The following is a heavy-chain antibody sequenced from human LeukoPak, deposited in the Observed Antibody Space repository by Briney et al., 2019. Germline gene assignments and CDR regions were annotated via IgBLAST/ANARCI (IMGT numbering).Heavy chain of an antibody. V-gene: IGHV3-53*01. CDR3: ASHARYYGMDV. Sequence: GGSLRLSCAASGSTFGNYYMSWVRQAPGKGLEWVSVIYSGGSTYYADSVKGRFTISRDNSKNTLYLQMNSLRAEDTAVYYCASHARYYGMDVWGQGTTVTVSS. CDR2: IYSGGST. J-gene: IGHJ6*02. CDR1: GSTFGNYY.